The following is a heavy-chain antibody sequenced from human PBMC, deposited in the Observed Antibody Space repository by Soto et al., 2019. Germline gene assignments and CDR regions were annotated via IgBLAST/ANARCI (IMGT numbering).Heavy chain of an antibody. V-gene: IGHV1-69*06. D-gene: IGHD5-12*01. CDR2: IIPIFGTA. J-gene: IGHJ3*01. CDR1: GGTFSSYA. CDR3: ARHRPRSEIVAVPWRGDAFDL. Sequence: GASVKVSCKASGGTFSSYAISWVRQAPGQGLEWMGGIIPIFGTANYAQKFQGRVTITADKSTSTAYMELSSLRSEDTAVYYCARHRPRSEIVAVPWRGDAFDLWGQGTMVTVS.